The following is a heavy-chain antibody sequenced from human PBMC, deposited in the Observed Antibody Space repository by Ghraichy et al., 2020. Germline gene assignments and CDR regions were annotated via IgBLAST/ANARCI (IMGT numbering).Heavy chain of an antibody. CDR1: GFTVSSNY. D-gene: IGHD6-13*01. CDR2: IYSGGST. V-gene: IGHV3-53*01. J-gene: IGHJ6*03. Sequence: GESLNISCAASGFTVSSNYMSWVRQAPGKGLEWVSVIYSGGSTYYADSVKGRFTISRDNSKNTLYLQMNSLRAEDTAVYYCARLAAAGTDFYYYYYMDVWGKGTTVTVSS. CDR3: ARLAAAGTDFYYYYYMDV.